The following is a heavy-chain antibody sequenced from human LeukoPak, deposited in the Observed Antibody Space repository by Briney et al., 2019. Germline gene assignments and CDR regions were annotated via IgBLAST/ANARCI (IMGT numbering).Heavy chain of an antibody. Sequence: SETLSLTCTVSGGSISSYYWSWIRQPPGKGLEWIGYIYYSGSTNYNPSLKSRVTISVDTSKNQFSLKLSSVTAADTAVYYCAREWGKEYWGQGTLVTVSS. D-gene: IGHD7-27*01. J-gene: IGHJ4*02. CDR3: AREWGKEY. CDR1: GGSISSYY. V-gene: IGHV4-59*01. CDR2: IYYSGST.